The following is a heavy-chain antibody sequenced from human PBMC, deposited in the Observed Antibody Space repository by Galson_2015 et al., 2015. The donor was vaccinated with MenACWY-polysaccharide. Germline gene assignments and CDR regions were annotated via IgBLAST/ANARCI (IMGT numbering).Heavy chain of an antibody. CDR2: ISSSSSYI. Sequence: SLRLSCAASGFTFSSYSMNWVRQAPGKGLEWVSPISSSSSYIYYADSVKGRFTISRDNAKNSLYLQMNSLRAEDTAVYYCARDSYGDYALDYWGQGTLVTVSS. CDR1: GFTFSSYS. V-gene: IGHV3-21*01. J-gene: IGHJ4*02. CDR3: ARDSYGDYALDY. D-gene: IGHD4-17*01.